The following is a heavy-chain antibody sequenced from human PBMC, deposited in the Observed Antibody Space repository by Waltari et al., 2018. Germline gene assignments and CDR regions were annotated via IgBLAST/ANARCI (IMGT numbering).Heavy chain of an antibody. V-gene: IGHV4-34*01. J-gene: IGHJ5*02. CDR2: INHSGST. CDR3: ARGRDGAGIQAWFDP. Sequence: QVQLQQGGAGLLKPSETLSLTCAVYGGSFSGYYWSWIRQPPGKGLEWIEEINHSGSTNYNPSLKSRVTISVDTSKNQFSLKLSSVTAADTAVYYCARGRDGAGIQAWFDPWGQGTLVTVSS. D-gene: IGHD1-1*01. CDR1: GGSFSGYY.